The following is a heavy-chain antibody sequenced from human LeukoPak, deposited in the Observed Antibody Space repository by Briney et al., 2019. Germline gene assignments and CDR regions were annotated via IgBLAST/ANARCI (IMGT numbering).Heavy chain of an antibody. CDR2: ITATSSST. CDR3: AKAYRDNGWFGELLSF. V-gene: IGHV3-23*01. Sequence: GGSLRLSCAASGFTFSDYYMTCIRQPPGKGLEWVSAITATSSSTHDADSVQGRFTISRDNSKNNLYLQMNSLRPEDTAIYCCAKAYRDNGWFGELLSFWGQGTLVTVSS. D-gene: IGHD3-10*01. J-gene: IGHJ4*02. CDR1: GFTFSDYY.